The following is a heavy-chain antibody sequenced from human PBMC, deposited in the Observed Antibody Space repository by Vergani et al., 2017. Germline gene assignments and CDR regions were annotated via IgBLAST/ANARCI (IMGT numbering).Heavy chain of an antibody. D-gene: IGHD2-15*01. CDR2: ISVYNGNT. CDR3: ARGGGSEFDY. CDR1: GYTFSSYG. V-gene: IGHV1-18*01. J-gene: IGHJ4*02. Sequence: QVQLVQSGAEVKRPGASVKVSCKASGYTFSSYGITWVRQAPGQGLEWMGWISVYNGNTDYAQNLQGRVTMTTDTSTSIAHMELRSLRSDDTAVYYCARGGGSEFDYWGQGTLVTVSS.